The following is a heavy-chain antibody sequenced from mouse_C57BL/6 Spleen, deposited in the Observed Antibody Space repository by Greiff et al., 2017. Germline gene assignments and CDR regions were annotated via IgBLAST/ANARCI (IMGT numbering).Heavy chain of an antibody. Sequence: EVKLQESGPGLVKPSQSLSLTCSVTGYSITSGYYWNWIRQFPGNKLEGMGYISYDGSNNYNPSLKNRISITRDTSKNQFFLKLNSVTTEDTATYDCARGTIYYYGSGAYWGQGTLVTVSA. CDR2: ISYDGSN. J-gene: IGHJ3*01. CDR1: GYSITSGYY. V-gene: IGHV3-6*01. D-gene: IGHD1-1*01. CDR3: ARGTIYYYGSGAY.